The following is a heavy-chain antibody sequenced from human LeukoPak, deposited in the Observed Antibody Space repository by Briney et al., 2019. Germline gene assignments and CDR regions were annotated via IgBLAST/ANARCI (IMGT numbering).Heavy chain of an antibody. Sequence: ASVKVSCKASGGTFSSYAISWVRQAPGQGLEWMGRIIPILGIANYAQKFQGRVTITADKSTSTAYMEPSSLRSEDTAVYYCARGVITMIVDWGQGTLVTVSS. D-gene: IGHD3-22*01. CDR2: IIPILGIA. V-gene: IGHV1-69*04. CDR1: GGTFSSYA. J-gene: IGHJ4*02. CDR3: ARGVITMIVD.